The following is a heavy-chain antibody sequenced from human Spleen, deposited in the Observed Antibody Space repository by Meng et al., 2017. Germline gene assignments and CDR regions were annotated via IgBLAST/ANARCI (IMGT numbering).Heavy chain of an antibody. CDR2: INHRGNT. CDR1: GGSFSDYY. Sequence: QLQLQQWGAGLLKPSETLSLTCVVLGGSFSDYYWSWTRQPPGKGLEWIGEINHRGNTNYNSFLESRVTISVDTSQNSLSLKLSSVTAADSAVYYCARGPTTVAHDFDYWGQGTLVTVSS. J-gene: IGHJ4*02. V-gene: IGHV4-34*01. CDR3: ARGPTTVAHDFDY. D-gene: IGHD4-11*01.